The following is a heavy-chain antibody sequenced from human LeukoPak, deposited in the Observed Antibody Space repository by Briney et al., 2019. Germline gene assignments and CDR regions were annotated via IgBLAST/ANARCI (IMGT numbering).Heavy chain of an antibody. D-gene: IGHD5-18*01. Sequence: LGESLKISCKGSGYSFTSYWISWVRQMPGKGLEWMGKIDPSDSYTNYSPSFQGHVTISADKSISTAYPQWSSLKASDTAMYYCARHGLRGYSYGYNWGQGTLVTVSS. V-gene: IGHV5-10-1*01. CDR2: IDPSDSYT. CDR3: ARHGLRGYSYGYN. J-gene: IGHJ4*02. CDR1: GYSFTSYW.